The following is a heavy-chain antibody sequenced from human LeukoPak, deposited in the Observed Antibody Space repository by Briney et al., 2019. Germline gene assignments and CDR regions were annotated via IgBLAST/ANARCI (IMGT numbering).Heavy chain of an antibody. CDR2: VHLNGAT. CDR3: TRESGAFSPFGF. V-gene: IGHV4-4*02. Sequence: SETLSLTCAVTGGSIITTNWWSWVRQPPGKGLEWIGEVHLNGATHYNPSLGSRVSMSIDKSKNHMSLKLTSVTAADTAIYYCTRESGAFSPFGFWGQGTLVTVSS. D-gene: IGHD1-26*01. J-gene: IGHJ4*02. CDR1: GGSIITTNW.